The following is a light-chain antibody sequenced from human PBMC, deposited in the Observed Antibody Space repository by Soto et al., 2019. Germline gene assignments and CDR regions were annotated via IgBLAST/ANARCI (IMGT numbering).Light chain of an antibody. Sequence: IHLTESPSSLSASVLDILTLTFRASQSISRHLNWYQQKPGKAPKLLINIASSLQSGVPSRFSGSGSGTDFTLTISNVQPEDFATYYCQQTYSTPQPFGQGTRLEI. J-gene: IGKJ5*01. CDR2: IAS. CDR1: QSISRH. CDR3: QQTYSTPQP. V-gene: IGKV1-39*01.